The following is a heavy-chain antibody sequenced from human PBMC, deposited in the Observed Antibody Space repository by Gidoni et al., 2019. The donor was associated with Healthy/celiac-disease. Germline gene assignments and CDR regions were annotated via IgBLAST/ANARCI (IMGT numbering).Heavy chain of an antibody. J-gene: IGHJ4*02. Sequence: QVQLQESGPGRVKTSETLSLTCTVSGGSISSYYWSWIRQPPGKGLEWMGYIYYSGSTNYNPSLKSRVTISVDTSKNQFSLKLSSVTAADTAVYYCAREDPVAGYFDYWGQGTLVTVSS. V-gene: IGHV4-59*01. D-gene: IGHD6-19*01. CDR3: AREDPVAGYFDY. CDR2: IYYSGST. CDR1: GGSISSYY.